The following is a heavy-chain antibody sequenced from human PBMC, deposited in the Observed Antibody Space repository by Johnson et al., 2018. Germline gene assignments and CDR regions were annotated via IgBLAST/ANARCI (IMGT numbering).Heavy chain of an antibody. CDR3: AKRRNYYESSGYYHDAVDI. V-gene: IGHV3-23*04. D-gene: IGHD3-22*01. J-gene: IGHJ3*02. CDR2: ISGSGGST. CDR1: GFTFSSYA. Sequence: EVQLVESGGGLVQPGGSLRLSCAASGFTFSSYAMSWVRQAPGKGLEWVSAISGSGGSTYYADSVKGRFTISRDNSKNTLYLQMNSLGAADTAVYYCAKRRNYYESSGYYHDAVDIWGQGTMVTVSS.